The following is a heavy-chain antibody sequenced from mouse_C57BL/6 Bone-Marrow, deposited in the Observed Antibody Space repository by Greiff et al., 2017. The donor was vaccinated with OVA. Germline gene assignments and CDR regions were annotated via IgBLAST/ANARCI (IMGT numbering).Heavy chain of an antibody. V-gene: IGHV14-4*01. J-gene: IGHJ3*01. D-gene: IGHD6-5*01. CDR3: TAYEAFAY. CDR1: GFNIKDDY. CDR2: IDPENGDT. Sequence: VHVKQSGAELVRPGASVKLSCTASGFNIKDDYMHWVKQRPEQGLEWIGWIDPENGDTEYASKFQGKATITADTSSNTAYLQLSSLTSEDTAVYYCTAYEAFAYWGQGTLVTVSA.